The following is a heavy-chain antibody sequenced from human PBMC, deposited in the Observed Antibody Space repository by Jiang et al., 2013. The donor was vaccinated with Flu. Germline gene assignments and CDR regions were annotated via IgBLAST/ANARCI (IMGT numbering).Heavy chain of an antibody. D-gene: IGHD2-8*01. CDR3: TRDLVRDIILIPATYFDY. V-gene: IGHV3-49*03. CDR1: TFGDYA. CDR2: IRNKLYRGTT. Sequence: TFGDYAVSWLRQXPGRAEWVGFIRNKLYRGTTDYAASVKGRFTISRDDSKSIAYLQMSSLKTEDTAVYYCTRDLVRDIILIPATYFDYWGPGSPGHRLL. J-gene: IGHJ4*02.